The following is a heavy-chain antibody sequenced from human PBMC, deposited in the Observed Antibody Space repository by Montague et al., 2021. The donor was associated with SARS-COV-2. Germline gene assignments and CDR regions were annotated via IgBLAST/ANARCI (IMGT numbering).Heavy chain of an antibody. V-gene: IGHV4-39*01. J-gene: IGHJ4*02. CDR2: VYYSGGT. CDR1: GGSMTSGSFY. Sequence: SETLSLTCTVSGGSMTSGSFYWGWVRPSPGKGLEWIGSVYYSGGTYYNPSLRSRVTISADTSKNQFSLWLNSVTAADTAVYYCARHSRFGPPLESFDYWGQGTLITVSS. CDR3: ARHSRFGPPLESFDY. D-gene: IGHD3-3*01.